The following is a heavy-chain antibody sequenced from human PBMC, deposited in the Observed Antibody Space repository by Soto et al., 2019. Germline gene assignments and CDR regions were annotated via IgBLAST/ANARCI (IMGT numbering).Heavy chain of an antibody. CDR3: ARAPRYDSSGYYIDY. CDR1: GGSISSGGYY. CDR2: IYYSGST. V-gene: IGHV4-31*03. Sequence: QVQLQESGPGLVKPSQTLSLTCTVSGGSISSGGYYWSWIRQHPGKGLEWIGYIYYSGSTYYNPSLKSRVTISVDPSKNQFSLKLSSVTAADTAVYYCARAPRYDSSGYYIDYWGQGTLVTVSS. J-gene: IGHJ4*02. D-gene: IGHD3-22*01.